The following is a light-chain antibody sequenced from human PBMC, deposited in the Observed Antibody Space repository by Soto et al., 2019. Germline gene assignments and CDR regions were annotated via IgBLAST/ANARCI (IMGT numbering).Light chain of an antibody. J-gene: IGKJ1*01. CDR2: GAS. Sequence: EIVLTQSPGTLSLSPGERVTLSCRASQNVRTNYLAWYQQKPGQAPRLLIYGASTRASGIPERFSGSGSGTDFTLTISRLETEDYAVYYCQQYGGSPPTFGQGTKVDIK. CDR1: QNVRTNY. CDR3: QQYGGSPPT. V-gene: IGKV3-20*01.